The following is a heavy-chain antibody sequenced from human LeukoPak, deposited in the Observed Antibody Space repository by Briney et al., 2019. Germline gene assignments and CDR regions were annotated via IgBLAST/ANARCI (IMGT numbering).Heavy chain of an antibody. CDR3: VKNSGWYRLDC. CDR1: GLTFSNYW. J-gene: IGHJ4*02. Sequence: GGSLRLSCAASGLTFSNYWMTWVRQAPGKGLEWVADIKEEGSEKYYVDSVKGRFTISRDNAKNSLFLQMDSLRSEDTAVYYCVKNSGWYRLDCWGQGTLVTVSS. D-gene: IGHD6-13*01. CDR2: IKEEGSEK. V-gene: IGHV3-7*03.